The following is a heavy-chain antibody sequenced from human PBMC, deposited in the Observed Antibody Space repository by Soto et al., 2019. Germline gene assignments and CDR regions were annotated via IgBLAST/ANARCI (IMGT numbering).Heavy chain of an antibody. CDR3: VRVVAIPGYPDN. D-gene: IGHD5-12*01. J-gene: IGHJ4*02. CDR2: IVPTVDTS. CDR1: GATFSSYA. V-gene: IGHV1-69*14. Sequence: QVQLVQSGAEVRQPASSVKVSCKTSGATFSSYAITWVRQAPGQGLEWMGGIVPTVDTSTYAQKFQGRVTITADKFTNTVYMELRSLRSDATAVYYCVRVVAIPGYPDNWGQGTLVTVSS.